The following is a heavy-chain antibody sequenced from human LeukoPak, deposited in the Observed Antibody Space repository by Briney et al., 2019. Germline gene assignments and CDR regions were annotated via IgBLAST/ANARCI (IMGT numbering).Heavy chain of an antibody. V-gene: IGHV4-59*01. D-gene: IGHD3-16*01. Sequence: SETLSLTCSVSGGSISSYYWTWIRQPPGKGLKWIGYRYYSGSTTYNPSLKSRVTISVDTSKSQFSLKLISVTAADTAIYYCARVRGDFETDWGQGTLVTVSS. CDR3: ARVRGDFETD. CDR2: RYYSGST. J-gene: IGHJ1*01. CDR1: GGSISSYY.